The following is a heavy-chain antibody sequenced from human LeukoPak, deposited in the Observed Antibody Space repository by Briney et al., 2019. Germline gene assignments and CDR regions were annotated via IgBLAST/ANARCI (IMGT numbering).Heavy chain of an antibody. D-gene: IGHD2-15*01. CDR1: GFIFSSYV. CDR2: ISGSGGSP. Sequence: GGSLRLSCAASGFIFSSYVMTWVRQAPGKGLEWVSIISGSGGSPYYADSVKGRFIISRDNSQNTLYLQMDSLRDDDTAICYCAKAHSQWSTWFDPWGQGTLVTVSS. V-gene: IGHV3-23*01. CDR3: AKAHSQWSTWFDP. J-gene: IGHJ5*02.